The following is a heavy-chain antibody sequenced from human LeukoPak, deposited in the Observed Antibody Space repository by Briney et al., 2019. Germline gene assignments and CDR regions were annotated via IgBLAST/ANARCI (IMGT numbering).Heavy chain of an antibody. V-gene: IGHV3-23*01. CDR3: ARLKDYLHYMDV. J-gene: IGHJ6*03. Sequence: GGSLRLSCAASGFTFSSYAMSWVRQAPGKGLEWVSAISGSGGSTYYADSVKGRFTISRDNSKNTLYLQMNSLRAEDTAVYYCARLKDYLHYMDVWGKGTTVTISS. D-gene: IGHD4-11*01. CDR1: GFTFSSYA. CDR2: ISGSGGST.